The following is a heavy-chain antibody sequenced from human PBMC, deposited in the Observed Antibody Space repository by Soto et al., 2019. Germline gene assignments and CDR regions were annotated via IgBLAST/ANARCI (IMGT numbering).Heavy chain of an antibody. CDR2: IYYSGST. D-gene: IGHD3-16*01. Sequence: PSETLSLTCTVSGGSISSYYWSWIRQPPGRGLEWIGYIYYSGSTNYNPSLKSRVTISRDNAKNTLYLQMNSLGPEDTAVYYCANGGTDSRYYFDSWGQGTLVTVSS. CDR3: ANGGTDSRYYFDS. J-gene: IGHJ4*02. V-gene: IGHV4-59*12. CDR1: GGSISSYY.